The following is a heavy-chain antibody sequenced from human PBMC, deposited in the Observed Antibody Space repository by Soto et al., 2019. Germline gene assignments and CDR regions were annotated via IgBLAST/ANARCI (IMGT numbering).Heavy chain of an antibody. CDR2: ISAYNGNT. CDR3: ARELRDSSGYYYGLDAFDI. J-gene: IGHJ3*02. CDR1: GYTFTSYG. Sequence: QVQLVQSGAEVKKPGASVKVSCKASGYTFTSYGISWVRQAPGQGLEWMGWISAYNGNTNYAQKLQGRVTMTTDTATSTAYMELRSLRSDDTAVYYCARELRDSSGYYYGLDAFDIWGQGTMVTVSS. D-gene: IGHD3-22*01. V-gene: IGHV1-18*01.